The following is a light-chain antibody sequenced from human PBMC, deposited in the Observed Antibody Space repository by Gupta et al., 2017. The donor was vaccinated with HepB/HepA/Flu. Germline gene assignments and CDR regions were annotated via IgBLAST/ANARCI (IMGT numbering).Light chain of an antibody. CDR3: NSRNSSGNVV. CDR2: GKN. CDR1: SPRRYS. Sequence: SSELTQDLAVSVAFGQTVRITCQGDSPRRYSPSCYQQKPGQAPVLVIYGKNNRPSVIPDRFSGSSSGNTSSLTITGAQAEDEADYYCNSRNSSGNVVFGGGTKLTVL. V-gene: IGLV3-19*01. J-gene: IGLJ2*01.